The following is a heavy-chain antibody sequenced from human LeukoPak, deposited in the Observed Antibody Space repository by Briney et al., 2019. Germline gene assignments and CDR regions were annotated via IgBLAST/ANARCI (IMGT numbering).Heavy chain of an antibody. CDR3: ATVVVVAATVWFDP. Sequence: ASVKVSCKASGGTFTSYGISWVRQAPGQGLEWMGWISAYNGNTNYAQKLQGRVTMTTDTSTSTAYIELRSLRSDDTAVYYCATVVVVAATVWFDPWGQGTLVTVSS. D-gene: IGHD2-15*01. CDR2: ISAYNGNT. CDR1: GGTFTSYG. J-gene: IGHJ5*02. V-gene: IGHV1-18*01.